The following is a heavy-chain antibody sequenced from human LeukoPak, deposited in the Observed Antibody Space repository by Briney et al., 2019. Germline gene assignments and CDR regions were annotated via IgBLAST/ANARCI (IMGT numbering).Heavy chain of an antibody. CDR2: ISAYNGNI. D-gene: IGHD1-26*01. CDR3: ARAQYGSYFDY. V-gene: IGHV1-18*01. J-gene: IGHJ4*02. Sequence: GASVTVSFKASGYTFTIYGISWVRQAPGQGLEWMGWISAYNGNINYAQKLQGRVTITTDTSTSTAYMELRSLRFDDTAVYYCARAQYGSYFDYWGQGTLVTVSS. CDR1: GYTFTIYG.